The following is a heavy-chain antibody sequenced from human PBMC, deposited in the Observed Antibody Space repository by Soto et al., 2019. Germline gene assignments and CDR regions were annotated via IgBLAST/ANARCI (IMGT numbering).Heavy chain of an antibody. CDR3: ARAAGV. CDR2: INADNANT. V-gene: IGHV1-3*01. J-gene: IGHJ4*02. D-gene: IGHD2-8*01. CDR1: GYTLTAYA. Sequence: ASVKVSCKTSGYTLTAYAMHWVRQAPGQSLESMGWINADNANTRDSEKFQGRVTITRDTSANTAYMELSSLRSEDTAVYYCARAAGVWGQGTLVTVSS.